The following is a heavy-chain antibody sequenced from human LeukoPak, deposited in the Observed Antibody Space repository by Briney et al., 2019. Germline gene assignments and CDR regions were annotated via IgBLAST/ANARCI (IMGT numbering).Heavy chain of an antibody. V-gene: IGHV3-74*01. CDR2: IISDGSYT. Sequence: GGSLRLSCVASGFTFSRSWMHWVRQAPGEGPVWVSRIISDGSYTNYADSVKGRFTISRDNAKNTIYLQMNNLRPEDTALYYCVRGFCSSTSCYYASWFDPWGQGTLVTVSS. J-gene: IGHJ5*02. CDR1: GFTFSRSW. CDR3: VRGFCSSTSCYYASWFDP. D-gene: IGHD2-2*01.